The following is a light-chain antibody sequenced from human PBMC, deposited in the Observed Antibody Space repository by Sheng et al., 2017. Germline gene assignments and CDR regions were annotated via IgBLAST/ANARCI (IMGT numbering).Light chain of an antibody. J-gene: IGKJ1*01. CDR1: QDIKDY. Sequence: VIWVTQSPSLLSASAGDKVSINCRVSQDIKDYSGWYQQKPGKAPELIIYAASRLNTGVPSRFSGSGYGTNFTLTISRLQSEDVAIYYCQQYYDFPRTFGQGTKVEI. V-gene: IGKV1D-8*01. CDR3: QQYYDFPRT. CDR2: AAS.